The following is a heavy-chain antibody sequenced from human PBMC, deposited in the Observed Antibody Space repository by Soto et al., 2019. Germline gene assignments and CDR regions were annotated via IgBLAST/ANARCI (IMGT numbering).Heavy chain of an antibody. J-gene: IGHJ4*02. CDR3: AKVDGYDIADY. V-gene: IGHV3-23*01. Sequence: EVQLLESGGGLVQPGGSLRVSCAASGFTFSSYAMSWVRQAPGKGLEWVSTISGSGVSTSYADSVKGQFTISRDNSKNTLYLQMTSLRAEDTAVYYYAKVDGYDIADYWGQGTLVTVSS. CDR2: ISGSGVST. CDR1: GFTFSSYA. D-gene: IGHD3-9*01.